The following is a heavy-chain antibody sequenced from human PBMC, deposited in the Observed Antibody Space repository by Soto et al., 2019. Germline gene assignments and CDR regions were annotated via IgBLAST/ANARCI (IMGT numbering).Heavy chain of an antibody. CDR3: AKMPTVTRNYYYYYGMDV. CDR2: ISGSGGST. J-gene: IGHJ6*02. V-gene: IGHV3-23*01. Sequence: PGGSLRLSCAASGFTFSSYAMSWVHQAPGKGLEWVSAISGSGGSTYYADSVKGRFTISRDNSKNTLYLQMNSLRAEDTAVYYCAKMPTVTRNYYYYYGMDVWGQGTTVTVSS. D-gene: IGHD4-17*01. CDR1: GFTFSSYA.